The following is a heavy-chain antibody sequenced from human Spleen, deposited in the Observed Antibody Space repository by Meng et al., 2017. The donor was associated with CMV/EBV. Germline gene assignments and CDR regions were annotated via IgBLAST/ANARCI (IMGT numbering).Heavy chain of an antibody. D-gene: IGHD6-19*01. V-gene: IGHV3-7*03. CDR3: AKDAAAVAGTYYDYYYGMDV. Sequence: GGSLRLSCAASGFTFSSYWMSWVRQAPGKGLEWVANIKQDGSEKYYVDSVKGRFTISRDNAKNSLYLQMNSLRAEDTAVYYCAKDAAAVAGTYYDYYYGMDVWGQGTTVTVSS. CDR1: GFTFSSYW. CDR2: IKQDGSEK. J-gene: IGHJ6*02.